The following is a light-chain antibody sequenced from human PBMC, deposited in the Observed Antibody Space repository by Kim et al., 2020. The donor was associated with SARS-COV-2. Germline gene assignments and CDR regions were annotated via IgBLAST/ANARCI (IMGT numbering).Light chain of an antibody. CDR2: ASS. J-gene: IGKJ2*01. V-gene: IGKV3-20*01. CDR1: QSVTSTF. CDR3: QQYDTSPPTYT. Sequence: PGERATLSCRTSQSVTSTFIAWYQQRPGQAPRLLLYASSIRDAGIPDRFSGSGSGSDFTLTITRLEPEDFAVYYYQQYDTSPPTYTFGQGTKLEI.